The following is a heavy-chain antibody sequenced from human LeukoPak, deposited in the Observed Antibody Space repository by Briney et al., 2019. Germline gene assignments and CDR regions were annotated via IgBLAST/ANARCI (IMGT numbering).Heavy chain of an antibody. CDR1: GFTFTSSA. CDR3: AAPSIAAAGTIYNYYGMDV. J-gene: IGHJ6*02. V-gene: IGHV1-58*02. CDR2: IVVGSGNT. D-gene: IGHD6-13*01. Sequence: AASVKVSCKASGFTFTSSAMQWVRQARGQRLEWIGWIVVGSGNTNYAQKFQERVTITRDMSTSTAYMEPSSLRSEDTAVYYCAAPSIAAAGTIYNYYGMDVWGQGTTVTVSS.